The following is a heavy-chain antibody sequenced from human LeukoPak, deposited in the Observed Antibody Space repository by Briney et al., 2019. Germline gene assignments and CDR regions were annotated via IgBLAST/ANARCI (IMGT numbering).Heavy chain of an antibody. CDR2: FGGDGGST. V-gene: IGHV3-23*01. CDR3: AKDSPPGSMVRGVRATYYFDY. D-gene: IGHD3-10*01. CDR1: GFTFSSYS. J-gene: IGHJ4*02. Sequence: PGGSLRLSCAASGFTFSSYSMNWVRQAPGKGLEWVSAFGGDGGSTHYADSVKGCFTISRDNSKNTLYLQMNSLRAEDTAVYYCAKDSPPGSMVRGVRATYYFDYWGQGTLVTVSS.